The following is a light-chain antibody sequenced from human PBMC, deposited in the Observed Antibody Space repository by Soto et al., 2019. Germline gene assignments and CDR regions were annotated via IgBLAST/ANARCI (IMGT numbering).Light chain of an antibody. CDR1: SSNIGNNY. V-gene: IGLV1-47*01. J-gene: IGLJ2*01. CDR2: NNR. Sequence: QSVLTQSPSASGTPGQRVSISCSGSSSNIGNNYVYWYHQLPGTAPKLIIYNNRQRPSGVPDRFSGSKAGTSASLAISGLRSEDEGDYYCSAWDGTLRGRAFGGGTKLTVL. CDR3: SAWDGTLRGRA.